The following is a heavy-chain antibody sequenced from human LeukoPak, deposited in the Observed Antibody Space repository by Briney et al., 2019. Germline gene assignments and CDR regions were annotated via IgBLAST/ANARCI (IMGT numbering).Heavy chain of an antibody. Sequence: KPSATLSLTCTVSGGSISSHYWSWIRQPPGKGLEWIGYISDGGSSNYNPSLRSRVTIEIDTSKNQFSLKLPSVTAADTAVYYCARMRVVAGTRASWFDPWGQGALVTVSS. D-gene: IGHD6-19*01. CDR1: GGSISSHY. J-gene: IGHJ5*02. V-gene: IGHV4-59*11. CDR3: ARMRVVAGTRASWFDP. CDR2: ISDGGSS.